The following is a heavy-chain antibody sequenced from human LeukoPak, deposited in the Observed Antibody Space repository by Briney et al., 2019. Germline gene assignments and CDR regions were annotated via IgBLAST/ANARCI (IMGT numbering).Heavy chain of an antibody. CDR2: INPNSGGT. CDR1: GYTFTGYY. D-gene: IGHD2-15*01. J-gene: IGHJ4*02. Sequence: ASVKVSCKASGYTFTGYYMHWVRQAPGQGLEWMGWINPNSGGTNYAQKFQGRVTMTRDTSISTAYMELSRLGSDDTAVYYCARDAPGRYCSGGSCYFDYWGQGTLVTVSS. V-gene: IGHV1-2*02. CDR3: ARDAPGRYCSGGSCYFDY.